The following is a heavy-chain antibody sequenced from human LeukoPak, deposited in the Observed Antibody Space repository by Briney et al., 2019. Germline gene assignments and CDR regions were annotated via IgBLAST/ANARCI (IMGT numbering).Heavy chain of an antibody. Sequence: GGSLRLSCAASGFTFSSYAMSWVRQAPGKGLVWVSRINSDGSSTSYADSVKGRFTISRDNAKNTLYLQMNSLRAEDTAVYYCARDPWERGWWYYDSSGYRYYFDYWGQGTLVTVSS. CDR3: ARDPWERGWWYYDSSGYRYYFDY. CDR2: INSDGSST. J-gene: IGHJ4*02. D-gene: IGHD3-22*01. V-gene: IGHV3-74*01. CDR1: GFTFSSYA.